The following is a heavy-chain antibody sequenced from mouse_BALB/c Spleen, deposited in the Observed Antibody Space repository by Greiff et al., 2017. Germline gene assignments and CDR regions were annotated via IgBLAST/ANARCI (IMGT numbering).Heavy chain of an antibody. J-gene: IGHJ3*01. CDR2: ISSGGSYT. CDR3: ARHVRTWTWFAY. CDR1: GFTFSSYG. Sequence: EVKLVESGGGLVKPGGSLKLSCAASGFTFSSYGMSWVRQTPDKRLEWVATISSGGSYTYYPDSVKGRFTISRDNANNTLYLQMSSLKSEDTAMYYCARHVRTWTWFAYWGQGTLVTVSA. V-gene: IGHV5-6*03.